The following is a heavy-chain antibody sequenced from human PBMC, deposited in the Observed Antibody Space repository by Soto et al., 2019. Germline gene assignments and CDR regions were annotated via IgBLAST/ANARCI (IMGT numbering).Heavy chain of an antibody. CDR2: IIPIFGTA. D-gene: IGHD5-12*01. CDR3: ARDLRDGYNWGPNWFDP. V-gene: IGHV1-69*01. J-gene: IGHJ5*02. CDR1: GGTFSSYA. Sequence: QVQLVQSGAEVKKPGSSVKVSCKASGGTFSSYAISWVRQAPGQGLEWMGGIIPIFGTANYAQKFQGRVTITADESTSTAYMELSSLRSEDTAVYYCARDLRDGYNWGPNWFDPWGQGTLVTVSS.